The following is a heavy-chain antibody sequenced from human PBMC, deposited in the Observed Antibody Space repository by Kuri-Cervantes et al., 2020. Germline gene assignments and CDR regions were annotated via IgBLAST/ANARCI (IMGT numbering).Heavy chain of an antibody. V-gene: IGHV3-30*03. J-gene: IGHJ3*02. CDR2: ISYDGSNK. D-gene: IGHD3-22*01. Sequence: LSLTCAASGFTFSSYGTHWVRQAPGKGLEWVAVISYDGSNKYYADSVKGRFTISRDNSKNTLYLQMGSLRAEDMAVYYCARGARGYYDSVGHGAFDIWGQGTMVTVSS. CDR1: GFTFSSYG. CDR3: ARGARGYYDSVGHGAFDI.